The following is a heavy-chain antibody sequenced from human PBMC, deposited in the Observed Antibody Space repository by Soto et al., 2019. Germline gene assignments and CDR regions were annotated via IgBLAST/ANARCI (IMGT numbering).Heavy chain of an antibody. CDR1: GFTFSSYG. D-gene: IGHD6-19*01. CDR3: ARDSSGFDY. V-gene: IGHV3-33*01. J-gene: IGHJ4*02. CDR2: IWYDGSNK. Sequence: QVQLVESGGGVVQPGRSLRLSCAASGFTFSSYGMHWVRQAPGKGLEWVAVIWYDGSNKYYADSVKGRFTISRDNSKNALYLQMNSLRAEDTAVYYCARDSSGFDYWGQGTLVTVSS.